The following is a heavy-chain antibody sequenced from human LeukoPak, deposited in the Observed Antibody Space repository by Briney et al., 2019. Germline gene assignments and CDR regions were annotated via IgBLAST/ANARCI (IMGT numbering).Heavy chain of an antibody. D-gene: IGHD5-18*01. Sequence: GASVKVSCKVSGYTLTELSMHWVRQAPGKGLEWMGGFDPEDGETIYAQEFQGRVTMTEDTSTDTAYTELSSLRSEDTAVYYCATDSGVGYSLGYWGQGTLVTVSS. CDR1: GYTLTELS. J-gene: IGHJ4*02. V-gene: IGHV1-24*01. CDR3: ATDSGVGYSLGY. CDR2: FDPEDGET.